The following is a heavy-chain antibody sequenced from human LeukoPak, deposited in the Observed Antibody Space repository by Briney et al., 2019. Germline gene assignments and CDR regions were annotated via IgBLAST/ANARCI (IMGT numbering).Heavy chain of an antibody. J-gene: IGHJ3*02. V-gene: IGHV1-69*05. CDR2: IIPIFGTA. Sequence: SVRVSCKASGGTFSSYAISWVRQAPGQGLEWMGGIIPIFGTANYAQKFQGRVTITTDESTSTAYMELSSLRSEDTAVYYCATGAPTVTALGDAFDIWGQGTMVTVSS. D-gene: IGHD4-17*01. CDR3: ATGAPTVTALGDAFDI. CDR1: GGTFSSYA.